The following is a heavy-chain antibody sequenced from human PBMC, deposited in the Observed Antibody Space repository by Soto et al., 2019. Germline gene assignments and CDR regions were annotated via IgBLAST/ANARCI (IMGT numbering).Heavy chain of an antibody. CDR2: IYYSGST. V-gene: IGHV4-39*01. J-gene: IGHJ4*02. D-gene: IGHD1-26*01. Sequence: QLQLQESGPGLVKPSETLSLTCTVSGGSISSSSYYWGWIRQPPGKGLEWIGSIYYSGSTYYNPSLKSRVTISVDPSKHPFSLKLSSVTAADTAVYYCARLVRGSYLEYWGQGTLVTVSS. CDR1: GGSISSSSYY. CDR3: ARLVRGSYLEY.